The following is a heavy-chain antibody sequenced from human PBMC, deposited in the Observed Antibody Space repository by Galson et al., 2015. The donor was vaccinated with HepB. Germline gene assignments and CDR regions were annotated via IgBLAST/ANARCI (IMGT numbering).Heavy chain of an antibody. CDR3: ARDRNIELERDAFDI. V-gene: IGHV1-3*01. CDR1: GYTFTSYA. J-gene: IGHJ3*02. D-gene: IGHD1-1*01. CDR2: INAGNGNT. Sequence: SVKVSCKASGYTFTSYAMHWVRQAPGQRLEWMGWINAGNGNTKYSQKFQGRVTITRDTSASTAYMELSSLRSEDTAVYYCARDRNIELERDAFDIWGQGTMVTVSS.